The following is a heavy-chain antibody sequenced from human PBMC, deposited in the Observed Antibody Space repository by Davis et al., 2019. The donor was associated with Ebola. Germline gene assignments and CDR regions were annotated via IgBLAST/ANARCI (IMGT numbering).Heavy chain of an antibody. V-gene: IGHV1-69*06. J-gene: IGHJ3*02. CDR1: GGTFSSYA. Sequence: AASVKVSCKASGGTFSSYAISWVRQAPGQGLEWMGGIIPIFGTANYAQKFQGRVTITADKSTSTAYMELSSLRSEDTAVYYCARDSLAAAQPGRDAFDIWGQGTTVTVSS. CDR3: ARDSLAAAQPGRDAFDI. CDR2: IIPIFGTA. D-gene: IGHD6-13*01.